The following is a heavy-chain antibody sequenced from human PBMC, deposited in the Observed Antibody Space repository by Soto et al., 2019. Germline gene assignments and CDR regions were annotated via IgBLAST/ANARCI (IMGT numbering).Heavy chain of an antibody. CDR3: AKEAVAFDI. J-gene: IGHJ3*02. CDR1: GFTFSSYG. CDR2: ISYDGSNK. V-gene: IGHV3-30*18. D-gene: IGHD4-17*01. Sequence: QVQLVESGGGVVQPGRSLRLSCAASGFTFSSYGMHWVRQAPGKGLEWVAVISYDGSNKYYADSVKGRFTISRDNSKNTLYLQMNSLRAEDTAVYYCAKEAVAFDIWGQGTTVTVSS.